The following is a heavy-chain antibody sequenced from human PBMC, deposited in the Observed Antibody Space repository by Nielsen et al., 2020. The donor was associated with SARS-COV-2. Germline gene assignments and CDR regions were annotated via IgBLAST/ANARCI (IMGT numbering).Heavy chain of an antibody. CDR1: VGSISSSSYY. CDR3: DRGGRITFGGADDAFDI. Sequence: SDTLSLTFTFSVGSISSSSYYWGWIRQPPGKGLECIGSIYYSGSTYYNPSLKSRVTISVDTSKNQFSLKLSSVTAADTAVYYCDRGGRITFGGADDAFDIWGQGTMVTVSS. CDR2: IYYSGST. J-gene: IGHJ3*02. D-gene: IGHD3-16*01. V-gene: IGHV4-39*07.